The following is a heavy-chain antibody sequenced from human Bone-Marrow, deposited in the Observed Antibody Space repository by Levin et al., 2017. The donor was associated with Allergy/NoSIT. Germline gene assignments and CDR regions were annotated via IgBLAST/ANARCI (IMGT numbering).Heavy chain of an antibody. CDR2: IIPMFGTP. CDR1: GGTFNKNA. D-gene: IGHD3-3*01. J-gene: IGHJ6*02. Sequence: SVKVSCEVSGGTFNKNAFTWVRQAPGQGLEWMGEIIPMFGTPTYAPTFKGRISITADESTSTVYMELSRLRSEDTALYYCARDQYDDDYFYYGLDVWGQGTTVTVSS. CDR3: ARDQYDDDYFYYGLDV. V-gene: IGHV1-69*13.